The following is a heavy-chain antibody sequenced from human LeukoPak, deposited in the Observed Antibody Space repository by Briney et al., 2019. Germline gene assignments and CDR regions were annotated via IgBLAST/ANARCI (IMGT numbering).Heavy chain of an antibody. D-gene: IGHD3-16*01. Sequence: GGSLRLSCAAPGFNFNSCGMHWVRQAPGKGLEWVAVIWHDGSKKYYADSVKGRFTISRDNSKNTLYLQMNSLRVEDSAVYFCARDTAVITGPFDYWGQGTLVTVSS. CDR1: GFNFNSCG. J-gene: IGHJ4*02. CDR2: IWHDGSKK. CDR3: ARDTAVITGPFDY. V-gene: IGHV3-33*01.